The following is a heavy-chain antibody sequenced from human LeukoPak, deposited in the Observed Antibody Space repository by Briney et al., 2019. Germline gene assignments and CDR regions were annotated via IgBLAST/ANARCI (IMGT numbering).Heavy chain of an antibody. J-gene: IGHJ4*02. CDR1: GLTFRNYA. D-gene: IGHD2-15*01. CDR2: ICANDGNT. CDR3: AKGSGSSCYSPCDY. Sequence: GGSLRLSCPASGLTFRNYAMSWVRQAPGKGLEWVSVICANDGNTYYADAVKGRFTISRDNSKDTLYLQMDSLRAEDTAVYYCAKGSGSSCYSPCDYWGQGILVTVSS. V-gene: IGHV3-23*01.